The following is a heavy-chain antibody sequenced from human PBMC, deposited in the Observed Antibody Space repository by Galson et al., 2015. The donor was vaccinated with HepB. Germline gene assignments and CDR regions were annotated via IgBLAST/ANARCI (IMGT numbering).Heavy chain of an antibody. CDR1: GYTFSSCY. CDR3: ARDRSSGWSTAPTA. D-gene: IGHD6-19*01. Sequence: SCKASGYTFSSCYIHWVRQAPGQGLEWMGIINPSGGSTSYAQKFQGRVIMTRDTSTSTVYMELSSLRSEDTAVYFCARDRSSGWSTAPTAWGQGTLVTVSS. V-gene: IGHV1-46*01. CDR2: INPSGGST. J-gene: IGHJ5*02.